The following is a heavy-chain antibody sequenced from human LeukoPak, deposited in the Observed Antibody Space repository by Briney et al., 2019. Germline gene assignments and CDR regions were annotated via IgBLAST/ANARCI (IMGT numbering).Heavy chain of an antibody. CDR2: INHSGST. CDR1: GGSFSGYY. V-gene: IGHV4-34*01. D-gene: IGHD3-22*01. CDR3: ARGPKNGDDNSGYYYDLGFDI. Sequence: PSETLSLTCAVYGGSFSGYYWSWIRQPPGKGLEWIGEINHSGSTNYNPSLKSRVTISVDTSKNQFSLKLSSVTAADTAVYYCARGPKNGDDNSGYYYDLGFDIWGQGTMVTVSS. J-gene: IGHJ3*02.